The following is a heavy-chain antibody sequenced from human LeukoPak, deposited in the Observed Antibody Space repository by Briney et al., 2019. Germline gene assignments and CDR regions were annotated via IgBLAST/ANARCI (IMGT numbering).Heavy chain of an antibody. Sequence: ASVKVSCKASGYTFTSYAMHWVRQAPGQRLEWMGWINAGNGNTKYSQEFQGRVTITRDTSASTAYMELSSLRSEGMAVYYCARGSSYYYDSSGYYYFDYWGQGTLVTVSS. CDR2: INAGNGNT. D-gene: IGHD3-22*01. CDR1: GYTFTSYA. CDR3: ARGSSYYYDSSGYYYFDY. J-gene: IGHJ4*02. V-gene: IGHV1-3*03.